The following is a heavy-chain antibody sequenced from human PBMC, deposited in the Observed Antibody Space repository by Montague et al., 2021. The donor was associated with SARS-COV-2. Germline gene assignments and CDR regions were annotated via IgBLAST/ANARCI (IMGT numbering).Heavy chain of an antibody. V-gene: IGHV3-7*01. CDR3: ARDSFWSSYYTDYYGMDV. D-gene: IGHD3-3*01. CDR1: GFTFSSYW. J-gene: IGHJ6*02. CDR2: IKQDGSEK. Sequence: SLRLSCAASGFTFSSYWMSWVRQALGKGLEWVANIKQDGSEKYYVDSVKGRFTISRDNAKNSLYLQMNSLRAEDTAVYYCARDSFWSSYYTDYYGMDVWGQGTTVTVSS.